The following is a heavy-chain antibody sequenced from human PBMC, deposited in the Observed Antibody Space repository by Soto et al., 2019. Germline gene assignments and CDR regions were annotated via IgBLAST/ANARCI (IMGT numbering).Heavy chain of an antibody. D-gene: IGHD6-13*01. J-gene: IGHJ6*02. V-gene: IGHV1-69*06. CDR2: IIPIFGTA. CDR1: GGTFSSYA. CDR3: ARDLVSQQLVSYYYGMDV. Sequence: QVQLVPSGAEVKKPGSSVKVSCKASGGTFSSYAVSWVRQAPGQGLEWMGGIIPIFGTANYAQKFQGRVTITADKSTSTAYMELSSLRSEDTAVYYCARDLVSQQLVSYYYGMDVWGQGTTVTVSS.